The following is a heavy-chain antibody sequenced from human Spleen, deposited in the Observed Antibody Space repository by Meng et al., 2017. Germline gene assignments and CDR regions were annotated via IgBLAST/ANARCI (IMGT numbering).Heavy chain of an antibody. D-gene: IGHD3-22*01. CDR3: ARVGHNYYDSSGYYPPEAFDI. J-gene: IGHJ3*02. V-gene: IGHV4-61*02. CDR2: IYTRGTT. CDR1: GGSITSGDYY. Sequence: SETLSLTCIVSGGSITSGDYYWSWIRQPAGKGLEGIGRIYTRGTTDYNPSLNSRVTVSLDTSKNQFPLKLSSVTAADTAVYYCARVGHNYYDSSGYYPPEAFDIWGQGTMVTVSS.